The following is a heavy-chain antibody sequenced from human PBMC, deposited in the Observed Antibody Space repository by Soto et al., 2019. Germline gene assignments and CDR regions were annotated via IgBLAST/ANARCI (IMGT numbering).Heavy chain of an antibody. D-gene: IGHD2-15*01. CDR2: MNPNSGNT. Sequence: GASVKVSCKASGYTFTSYDINWVRQATGQGLEWMGWMNPNSGNTGYAQKFQGRVTMTRNTSISTAYMEPSSLRSEDTAVYYCARRIVAANDNWFDPWGQGTLVTVSS. V-gene: IGHV1-8*01. J-gene: IGHJ5*02. CDR1: GYTFTSYD. CDR3: ARRIVAANDNWFDP.